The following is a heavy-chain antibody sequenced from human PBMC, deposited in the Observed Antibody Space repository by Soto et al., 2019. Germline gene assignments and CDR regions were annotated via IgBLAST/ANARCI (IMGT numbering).Heavy chain of an antibody. J-gene: IGHJ4*02. CDR2: ISGSSGFV. Sequence: PGGSLRLSCTASGFTFSNHNMNWVRQVPGKGLEWLSSISGSSGFVSYADSVKGRFTISRHNAKYSVFLQMNSLRVEDTAVYFCARDDVSRTGEEGLLDYWGQGTLVTVSS. D-gene: IGHD7-27*01. CDR3: ARDDVSRTGEEGLLDY. V-gene: IGHV3-21*01. CDR1: GFTFSNHN.